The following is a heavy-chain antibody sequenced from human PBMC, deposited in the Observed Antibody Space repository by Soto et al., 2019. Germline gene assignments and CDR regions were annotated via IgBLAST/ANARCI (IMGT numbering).Heavy chain of an antibody. CDR3: ARSHGGEYYYYYGMDV. CDR1: GYTFTSYY. CDR2: VNPSGGST. V-gene: IGHV1-46*01. J-gene: IGHJ6*02. D-gene: IGHD2-21*01. Sequence: ASLKVSCKASGYTFTSYYMHWVRQAPGQGLEWMGIVNPSGGSTSYAQKFQGRVTMTRDTSTSTVYMELSSLRSEDTAVYYCARSHGGEYYYYYGMDVWGQGTTVTVSS.